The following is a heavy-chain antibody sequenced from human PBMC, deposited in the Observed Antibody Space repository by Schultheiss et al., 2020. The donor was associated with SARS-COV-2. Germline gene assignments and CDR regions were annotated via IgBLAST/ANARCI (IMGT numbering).Heavy chain of an antibody. D-gene: IGHD2-2*01. V-gene: IGHV3-19*01. CDR3: ARYDYCSSTSCPWLY. CDR1: GFTFSNSD. CDR2: VSWNGSRT. Sequence: GGSLRLSCAASGFTFSNSDMNWVRQAPGKGLEWVSGVSWNGSRTHYADSVKGRFTISRENAKNSLYLQMNSLRAEDTAVYYCARYDYCSSTSCPWLYWGQGTLVTVSS. J-gene: IGHJ4*02.